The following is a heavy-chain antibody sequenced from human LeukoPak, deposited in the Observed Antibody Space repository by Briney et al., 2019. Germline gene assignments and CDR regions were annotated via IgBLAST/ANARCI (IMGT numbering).Heavy chain of an antibody. CDR1: GFTFSDYY. V-gene: IGHV3-11*04. D-gene: IGHD4-17*01. CDR2: ISSSGSTI. J-gene: IGHJ4*02. Sequence: AGGSLRLSCAASGFTFSDYYMSWIRQAPGKGLEWVSYISSSGSTIYYADSVKGRFTISRDNAKNSLYLQMNSLRAEDTAIYYCARQSGTMVTTRFDYWGQGTLVTVSS. CDR3: ARQSGTMVTTRFDY.